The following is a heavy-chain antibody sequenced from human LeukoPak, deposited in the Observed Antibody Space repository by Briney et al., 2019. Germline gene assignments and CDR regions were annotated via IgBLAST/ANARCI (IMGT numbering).Heavy chain of an antibody. D-gene: IGHD6-19*01. CDR1: GYTFTSYG. CDR3: ARALAVAGTPGYYYYGMDV. V-gene: IGHV1-18*01. CDR2: ISAYNGNT. J-gene: IGHJ6*02. Sequence: GASVKVSCKASGYTFTSYGIIWVRQAPGQGLEWMGWISAYNGNTNYAQKLQGRVTMTTDTSTSTAYMELRSLRSDDTAVYYCARALAVAGTPGYYYYGMDVWGQGTTVTVSS.